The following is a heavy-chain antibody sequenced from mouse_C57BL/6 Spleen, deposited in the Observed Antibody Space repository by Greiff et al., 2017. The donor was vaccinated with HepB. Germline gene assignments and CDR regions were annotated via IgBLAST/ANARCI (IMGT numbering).Heavy chain of an antibody. CDR2: IHPNSGST. J-gene: IGHJ4*01. D-gene: IGHD1-1*01. CDR1: GYTFTSYW. CDR3: ARSSITTVVEYYAMDY. V-gene: IGHV1-64*01. Sequence: VQLQQPGAELVKPGASVKLSCKASGYTFTSYWMHWVKQRPGQGLEWIGMIHPNSGSTNYNEKFKSKATLTVDKSSSTAYMQLSSLTSEDSAVYYCARSSITTVVEYYAMDYWGQGTSVTVSS.